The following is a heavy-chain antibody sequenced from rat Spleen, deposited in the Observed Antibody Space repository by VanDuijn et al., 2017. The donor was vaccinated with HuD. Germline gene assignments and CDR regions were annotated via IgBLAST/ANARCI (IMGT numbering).Heavy chain of an antibody. Sequence: QVQLKESGPGLVQSSQTLSLICTVSGFSLISHSVHWVRQPPGKGLEWMGGIWGDGSTDYNSALKSRLSINRDTSKIQVLLKMNSLQIDDTAIYFCTRSYGGYTSNWFAYWGQGTLVTVSS. D-gene: IGHD1-11*01. CDR2: IWGDGST. V-gene: IGHV2-1*01. CDR3: TRSYGGYTSNWFAY. CDR1: GFSLISHS. J-gene: IGHJ3*01.